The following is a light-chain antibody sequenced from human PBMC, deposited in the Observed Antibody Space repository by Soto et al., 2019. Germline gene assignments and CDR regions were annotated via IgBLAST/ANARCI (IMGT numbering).Light chain of an antibody. CDR1: QSVSSSD. CDR3: QQYGGSPLYT. V-gene: IGKV3-20*01. CDR2: GAS. Sequence: EIVLTQSPGTLSLSPGDRATLSCRASQSVSSSDLAWYQQKPGQPPRLLIYGASTRATGIPDRFSGSGSGTEFTLTISRLEPEDFAVYYCQQYGGSPLYTFGQGTKLEIK. J-gene: IGKJ2*01.